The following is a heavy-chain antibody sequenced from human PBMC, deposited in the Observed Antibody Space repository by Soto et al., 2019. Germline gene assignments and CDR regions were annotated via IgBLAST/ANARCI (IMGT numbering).Heavy chain of an antibody. CDR1: GFTFRSYG. V-gene: IGHV3-30*18. D-gene: IGHD3-16*01. J-gene: IGHJ4*02. CDR3: AKDFVPSRGTHVVLK. CDR2: ISHDGNYK. Sequence: QVQLVESGGGAVQPGRSLRLSCAASGFTFRSYGMHWVRQAPGKGLEWVAVISHDGNYKYYVDSVKGRFTISRDNSKNTLYLQMSSLRAEDAAVYYRAKDFVPSRGTHVVLKWGQGPLGTFS.